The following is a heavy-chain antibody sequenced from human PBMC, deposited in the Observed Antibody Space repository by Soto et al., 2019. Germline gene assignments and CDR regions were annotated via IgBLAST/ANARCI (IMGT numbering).Heavy chain of an antibody. CDR2: INPNSGGT. Sequence: QVQLVQSGAEVKKPGASVKVSCKASGYTFTGYYMHWVRQAPGQGLEWMGWINPNSGGTNYAQKFQGWVTMTRDTSISTAYMELSRLSSDDTSVYYCARDRLGGVAASRLYYGMDVWGQGTTVTVSS. J-gene: IGHJ6*02. V-gene: IGHV1-2*04. D-gene: IGHD6-13*01. CDR3: ARDRLGGVAASRLYYGMDV. CDR1: GYTFTGYY.